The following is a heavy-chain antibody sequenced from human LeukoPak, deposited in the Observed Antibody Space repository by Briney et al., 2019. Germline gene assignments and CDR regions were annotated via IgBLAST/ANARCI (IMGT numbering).Heavy chain of an antibody. CDR1: GFTFSSYA. Sequence: PGGSLRLSCAASGFTFSSYAMSWVRQAPGKGLEWVSAISGSGGSTYYADSVRGRFTISRDNSKNTLYLQMNSLRAEDTAVYYCAKDDTVATTTFDYWGQGTLVTVSS. J-gene: IGHJ4*02. D-gene: IGHD4-17*01. V-gene: IGHV3-23*01. CDR2: ISGSGGST. CDR3: AKDDTVATTTFDY.